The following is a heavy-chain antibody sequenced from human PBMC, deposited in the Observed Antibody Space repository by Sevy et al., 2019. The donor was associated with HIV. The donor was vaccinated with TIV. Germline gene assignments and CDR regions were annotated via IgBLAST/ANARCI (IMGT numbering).Heavy chain of an antibody. V-gene: IGHV3-30*18. Sequence: GGSLRLSCVASVFTFSNYGMHWVRQAPGKGLEWVAVMSYDGRNKYYVDSVKGRFTISRDNSKNTLYLQMNSLRAEDTAVYYCAKTSVAGTSKLYYFDYWGQGTLVTVSS. CDR2: MSYDGRNK. J-gene: IGHJ4*02. CDR3: AKTSVAGTSKLYYFDY. D-gene: IGHD6-19*01. CDR1: VFTFSNYG.